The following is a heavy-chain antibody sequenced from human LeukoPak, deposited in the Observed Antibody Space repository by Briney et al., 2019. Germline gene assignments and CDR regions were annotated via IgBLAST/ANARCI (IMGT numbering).Heavy chain of an antibody. D-gene: IGHD3-22*01. J-gene: IGHJ4*02. Sequence: SETLSLTCTVSGDSISTSSYYWGWIRQPPGKGLEWLGRIYYSGSTYYNPSLKSRVTISVDTSKNQFSLNLYSVTAADTAVFYCARSYYYDYRQIDYWGQGTLVTVSS. CDR1: GDSISTSSYY. CDR3: ARSYYYDYRQIDY. CDR2: IYYSGST. V-gene: IGHV4-39*01.